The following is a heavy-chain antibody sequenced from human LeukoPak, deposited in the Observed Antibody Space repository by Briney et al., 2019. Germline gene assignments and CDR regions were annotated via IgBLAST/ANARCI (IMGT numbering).Heavy chain of an antibody. CDR1: GLTVSSNY. D-gene: IGHD5-18*01. J-gene: IGHJ4*02. CDR3: TTAAGYNYGQY. V-gene: IGHV3-53*01. CDR2: LYIGGNT. Sequence: PGGSLRLSCAASGLTVSSNYMNWVRQASGKGLEWVSALYIGGNTYYADSVRGRFTVSRDNSKNTLYLQMNSLRAEDMAIYYCTTAAGYNYGQYWGQGTLVTVSS.